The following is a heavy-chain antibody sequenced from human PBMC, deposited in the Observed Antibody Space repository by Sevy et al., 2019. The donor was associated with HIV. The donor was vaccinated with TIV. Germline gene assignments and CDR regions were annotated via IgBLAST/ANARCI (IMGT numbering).Heavy chain of an antibody. CDR1: GFTFTDSW. CDR3: ARAIGKDGAY. J-gene: IGHJ4*02. D-gene: IGHD1-1*01. CDR2: INEDGSVT. Sequence: GESLKISCTASGFTFTDSWMHWVRQAPGKGLEWLANINEDGSVTYYVDSVKGRFTISRDNSKNSVFLQMTSLRAGDTATYYCARAIGKDGAYWGQGTLVTVSS. V-gene: IGHV3-7*03.